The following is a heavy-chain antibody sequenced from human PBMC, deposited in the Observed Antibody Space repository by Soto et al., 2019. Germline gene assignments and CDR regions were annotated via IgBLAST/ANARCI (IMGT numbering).Heavy chain of an antibody. J-gene: IGHJ6*02. V-gene: IGHV3-48*02. CDR1: GFTFSSYS. CDR3: ARDGGDYGDYESYYYGMDV. D-gene: IGHD4-17*01. CDR2: ISSSSSTI. Sequence: EVQLVESGGGLVQPGGSLRLSCAASGFTFSSYSMNWVRQAPGKGLEWVSYISSSSSTIYYADSVKGRFTISRDNAKNSLYLQMNRLRDEDTAVYYCARDGGDYGDYESYYYGMDVWGQGTTVTVSS.